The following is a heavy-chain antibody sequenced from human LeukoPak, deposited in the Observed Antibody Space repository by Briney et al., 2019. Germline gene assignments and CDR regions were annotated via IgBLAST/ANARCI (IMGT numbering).Heavy chain of an antibody. CDR1: EFTFSTYG. J-gene: IGHJ4*02. CDR2: IRYDGSNK. Sequence: PGGSLRLSCAASEFTFSTYGMHWVRQAPGKGLEWVAFIRYDGSNKYYTDSVKGRFTISRDNSKNTLYLQMNSLRVGDTAVYYCAKSPGNYFDYWGQGTLVTVSS. D-gene: IGHD6-13*01. V-gene: IGHV3-30*02. CDR3: AKSPGNYFDY.